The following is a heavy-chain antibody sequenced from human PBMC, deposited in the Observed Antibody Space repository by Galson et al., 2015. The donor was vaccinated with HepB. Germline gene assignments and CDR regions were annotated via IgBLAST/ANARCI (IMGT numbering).Heavy chain of an antibody. CDR3: AREAFWAFH. D-gene: IGHD7-27*01. J-gene: IGHJ4*02. CDR2: MNGDGTIT. V-gene: IGHV3-74*01. Sequence: SLRLSCAASGFNFSPYWMHWVRQDPTKGLVSVSRMNGDGTITAYADSVRGRFTISRDNAKSTLYLQMDSLRVEGTAVYYFAREAFWAFHWCQGTLVTGSA. CDR1: GFNFSPYW.